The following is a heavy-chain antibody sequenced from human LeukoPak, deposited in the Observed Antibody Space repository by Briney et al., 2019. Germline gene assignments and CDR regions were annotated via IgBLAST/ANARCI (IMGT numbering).Heavy chain of an antibody. J-gene: IGHJ4*02. Sequence: ASVKVSCKASGGTFSSYAISRVQQAPGKGLEWMGLVDPEDGETIYAQKFQGRVTMTEDTSTDTAYMELSSLRSEDTAVYYCATGIAVAGYDYWGQGTLVTVSS. CDR1: GGTFSSYA. CDR3: ATGIAVAGYDY. CDR2: VDPEDGET. V-gene: IGHV1-24*01. D-gene: IGHD6-19*01.